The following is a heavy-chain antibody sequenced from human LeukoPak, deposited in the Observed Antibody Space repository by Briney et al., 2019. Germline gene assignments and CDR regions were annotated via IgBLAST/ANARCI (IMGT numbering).Heavy chain of an antibody. Sequence: SETLSLTCTVSGGSISSYYWSWIRQPAGKGLEWIGRIYTSGSTNYNPSLKSRVTMSVDTSKNQFSLKLSSVTAADTAVYYCARGPGSGSYYIASTYYNYYGMDVWGQGTTVTVSS. CDR3: ARGPGSGSYYIASTYYNYYGMDV. D-gene: IGHD3-10*01. CDR1: GGSISSYY. J-gene: IGHJ6*02. V-gene: IGHV4-4*07. CDR2: IYTSGST.